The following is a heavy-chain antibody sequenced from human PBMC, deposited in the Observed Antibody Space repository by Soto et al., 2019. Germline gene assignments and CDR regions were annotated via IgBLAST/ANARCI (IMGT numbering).Heavy chain of an antibody. Sequence: LGFTCTVASGSISSVGWYWSWVRGRSGRGLEWIGYIYYSGSTYYSPSLKSRVTISVDTSKNQFSLKLSSVTAADTAVYFFAKRRAYDILTGPQNWFDPWGQGTLVTVSS. CDR1: SGSISSVGWY. V-gene: IGHV4-31*03. CDR3: AKRRAYDILTGPQNWFDP. J-gene: IGHJ5*02. CDR2: IYYSGST. D-gene: IGHD3-9*01.